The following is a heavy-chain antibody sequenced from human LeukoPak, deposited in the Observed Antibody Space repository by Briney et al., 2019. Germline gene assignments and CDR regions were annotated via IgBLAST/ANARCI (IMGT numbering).Heavy chain of an antibody. V-gene: IGHV4-38-2*01. CDR3: AKSFNWNTEYYFDY. Sequence: PSETLSLTCAVSDYPVGSAYYWGWIRQPPGKGLEWIGNIYYRGNTYYNPSLKGRVTISIDTSNNQFFLKLTSVTAADTAVYYCAKSFNWNTEYYFDYWGQGILVTVSS. CDR1: DYPVGSAYY. J-gene: IGHJ4*02. CDR2: IYYRGNT. D-gene: IGHD1-1*01.